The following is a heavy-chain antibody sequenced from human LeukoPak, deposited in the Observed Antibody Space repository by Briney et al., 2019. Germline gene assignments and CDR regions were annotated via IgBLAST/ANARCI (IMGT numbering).Heavy chain of an antibody. J-gene: IGHJ4*02. D-gene: IGHD3-10*01. V-gene: IGHV3-11*01. CDR2: ITTNGKTE. Sequence: PGGSLRLSCAASGFTFTNYYMSWIRQAPGKGLEWVSFITTNGKTEYNADSVKGRFTIARDNAKNSVYLQLNSLRADDTAVYYCARSFEGYYLDEWGQGTLVAVSS. CDR1: GFTFTNYY. CDR3: ARSFEGYYLDE.